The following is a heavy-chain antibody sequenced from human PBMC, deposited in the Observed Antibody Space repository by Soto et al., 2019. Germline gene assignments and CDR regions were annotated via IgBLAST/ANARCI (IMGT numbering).Heavy chain of an antibody. Sequence: GASVKVSCKASGGTFSSYAVNWMRQAPGQGLEWSGGVIPIFGRTNYAQKFQGRVSITADLSTSTVYMNLSSLKSEDTAAYYCARVAQVGSGWFDPWGQGTLVTVSS. J-gene: IGHJ5*02. CDR3: ARVAQVGSGWFDP. CDR2: VIPIFGRT. V-gene: IGHV1-69*13. D-gene: IGHD1-26*01. CDR1: GGTFSSYA.